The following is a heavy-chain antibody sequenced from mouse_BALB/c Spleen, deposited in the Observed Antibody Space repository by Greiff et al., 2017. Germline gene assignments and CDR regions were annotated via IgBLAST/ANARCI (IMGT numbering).Heavy chain of an antibody. D-gene: IGHD2-1*01. CDR1: GDSITSGY. CDR3: ARLYGNYVYYFDY. CDR2: ISYSGST. J-gene: IGHJ2*01. Sequence: EVKVVESGPSLVKPSQTLSLTCSVTGDSITSGYWNWIRKFPGNKLEYMGYISYSGSTYYNPSLKSRISITRDTSKNQYYLQLNSVTTEDTATYYCARLYGNYVYYFDYWGQGTTLTVSS. V-gene: IGHV3-8*02.